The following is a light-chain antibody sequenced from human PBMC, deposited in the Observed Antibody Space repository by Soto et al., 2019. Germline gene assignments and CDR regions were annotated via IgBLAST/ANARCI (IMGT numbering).Light chain of an antibody. V-gene: IGLV2-14*01. CDR1: SSDVGGYNH. CDR2: EVR. Sequence: QSALTQPASVSGSPGQSITISCTGTSSDVGGYNHVSWYQQHPGKAPKLIIYEVRNRPSGVSNRLSGSKSGNTASLTISGLQPEDEADYYCSAYSDIDTKVFGTGTKVTVL. CDR3: SAYSDIDTKV. J-gene: IGLJ1*01.